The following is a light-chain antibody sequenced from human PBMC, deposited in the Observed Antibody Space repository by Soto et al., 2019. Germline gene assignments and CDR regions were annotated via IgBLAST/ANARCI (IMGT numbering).Light chain of an antibody. Sequence: EIVLTHSPGTLSLSPGERATLSFSSSQSVSSSYLAWYQQKPGQAPRLLIYGASSRATGIPDRFIGSGSGTSFPLTISRLDPEALAVSPCQQYGSSPITLGQGTRLEI. CDR3: QQYGSSPIT. V-gene: IGKV3-20*01. CDR1: QSVSSSY. J-gene: IGKJ5*01. CDR2: GAS.